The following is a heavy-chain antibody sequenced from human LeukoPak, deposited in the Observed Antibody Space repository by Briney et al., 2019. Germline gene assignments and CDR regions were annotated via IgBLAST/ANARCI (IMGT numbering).Heavy chain of an antibody. Sequence: PGGSLSLSCAASGFTFSSYWMHWVHPAPGKGLVWVSRINSDGSSTSYADSVKGRFTISKDNAKNTLYLQMNSLRAEDTAVYYCARGLDGEYHWGQGTLVTVSS. V-gene: IGHV3-74*01. CDR1: GFTFSSYW. D-gene: IGHD4-17*01. CDR2: INSDGSST. J-gene: IGHJ5*02. CDR3: ARGLDGEYH.